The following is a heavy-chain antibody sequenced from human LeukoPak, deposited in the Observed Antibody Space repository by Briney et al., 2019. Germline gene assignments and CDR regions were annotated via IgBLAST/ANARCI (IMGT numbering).Heavy chain of an antibody. CDR2: ISSSSSYI. CDR1: GFTFSSYS. Sequence: KPGGSLRLSCAASGFTFSSYSMNWVRQAPGKGLEGVSSISSSSSYIYYADSVKGRFTISRDNAKNSLYLQMNSLRAEDTAVYYCARDRYDFWSGYYVYWGQGTLVTVSS. V-gene: IGHV3-21*01. D-gene: IGHD3-3*01. J-gene: IGHJ4*02. CDR3: ARDRYDFWSGYYVY.